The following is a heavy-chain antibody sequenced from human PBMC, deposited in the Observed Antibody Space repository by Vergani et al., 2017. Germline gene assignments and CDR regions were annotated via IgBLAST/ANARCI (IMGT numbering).Heavy chain of an antibody. CDR3: ARQGMAYGGNSFDY. Sequence: VQLVQSGAEVKKPGASVKVSCKASGYPFTSYWIGWVRQMPGKGLEWMGIIYPGDSDTRYSPSFQGQVTISADKSISTAYLQWSSRKASDTAMYYCARQGMAYGGNSFDYWGQGTLVTVSS. J-gene: IGHJ4*02. D-gene: IGHD4-23*01. CDR1: GYPFTSYW. V-gene: IGHV5-51*01. CDR2: IYPGDSDT.